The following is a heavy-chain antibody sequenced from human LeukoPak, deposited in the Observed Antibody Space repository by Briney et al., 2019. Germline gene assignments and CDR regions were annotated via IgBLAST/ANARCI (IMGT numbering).Heavy chain of an antibody. Sequence: GRSLRLSCAASGFTFSDYYMSWIRQAPGKGLEWVSYISSSSSYTNYADSVKGRFTISRDNAKNSLYLQMNSLRAEDTAVYYCARGAVDTAMAFFDYWGQGTLVTVSS. CDR2: ISSSSSYT. J-gene: IGHJ4*02. CDR1: GFTFSDYY. D-gene: IGHD5-18*01. V-gene: IGHV3-11*03. CDR3: ARGAVDTAMAFFDY.